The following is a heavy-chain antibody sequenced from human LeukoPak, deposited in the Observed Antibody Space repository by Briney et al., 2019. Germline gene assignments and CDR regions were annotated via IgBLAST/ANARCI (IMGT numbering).Heavy chain of an antibody. J-gene: IGHJ2*01. CDR1: GFTFSSYS. D-gene: IGHD1-26*01. CDR2: ISSSSSYI. Sequence: PGGSLRLSCAASGFTFSSYSMNWVRQAPGKGLEWVSSISSSSSYIYYADSVKGRFTISRDNAKNSLYLQMNSLRAEDTAVYYCARDLVGAMVGVYWYFDLWGRGTLVTVSS. CDR3: ARDLVGAMVGVYWYFDL. V-gene: IGHV3-21*01.